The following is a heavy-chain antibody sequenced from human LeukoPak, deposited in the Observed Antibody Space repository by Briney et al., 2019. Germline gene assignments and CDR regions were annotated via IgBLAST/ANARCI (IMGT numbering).Heavy chain of an antibody. D-gene: IGHD5-12*01. J-gene: IGHJ4*02. CDR3: SRDPRYSGYQWGGPYDY. CDR2: IIPIFGTA. V-gene: IGHV1-69*05. CDR1: GGTFSSYV. Sequence: SVKVSCKASGGTFSSYVINWVRQAPGQGLEWMGGIIPIFGTANYAQKFQGRVAMTTDTSTSTAYMELRSLRSDDPAVYYGSRDPRYSGYQWGGPYDYWGQGTLVTVSS.